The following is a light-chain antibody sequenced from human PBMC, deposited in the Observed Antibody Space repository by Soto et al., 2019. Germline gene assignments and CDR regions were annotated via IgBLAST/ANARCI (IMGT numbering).Light chain of an antibody. CDR2: DVS. CDR1: SSDVGGYNY. V-gene: IGLV2-14*01. J-gene: IGLJ1*01. CDR3: SSYTSSSTLV. Sequence: QSVLTQPASVSGSPGQSITISCTGTSSDVGGYNYVSWYQQHPGKAPKLMIYDVSNRPSGVSNRFSGSKSGNTASLTISGLQSVDAADYSCSSYTSSSTLVFGTGTKVTV.